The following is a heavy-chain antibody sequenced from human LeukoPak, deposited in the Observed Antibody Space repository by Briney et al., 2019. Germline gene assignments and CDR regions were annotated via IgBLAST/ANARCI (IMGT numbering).Heavy chain of an antibody. Sequence: AAVTVSCKGSGYTFTGYYMHWVRQAPGQGLAWMGWINPNSGGTNYAQKFQGRVTMTRDTSISTACMELSRLRSDDTAVYYCARGRILKRHTAEYFQHWGQGTLVTVSS. J-gene: IGHJ1*01. D-gene: IGHD1-1*01. CDR1: GYTFTGYY. V-gene: IGHV1-2*02. CDR2: INPNSGGT. CDR3: ARGRILKRHTAEYFQH.